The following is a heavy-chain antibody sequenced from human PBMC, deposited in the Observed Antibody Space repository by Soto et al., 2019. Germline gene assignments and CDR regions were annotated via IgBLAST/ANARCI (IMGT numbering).Heavy chain of an antibody. J-gene: IGHJ4*02. CDR3: ARTDYLFSTLTYYFDY. CDR2: INPDNGVP. Sequence: QVQLVQSGAEVKKPGASVKVSCKASGYTFTGYYVNWARQAPGQGLEWMGWINPDNGVPNYAQKFQGRDTLSRDTSINTAYMELSRLTSDDTAMYYCARTDYLFSTLTYYFDYWGQGTLVTVSS. V-gene: IGHV1-2*02. D-gene: IGHD3-16*01. CDR1: GYTFTGYY.